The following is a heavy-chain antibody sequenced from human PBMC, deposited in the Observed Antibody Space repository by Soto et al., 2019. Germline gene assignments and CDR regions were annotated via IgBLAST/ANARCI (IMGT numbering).Heavy chain of an antibody. D-gene: IGHD4-4*01. CDR2: VSYDGNNE. V-gene: IGHV3-30*03. Sequence: QGQLVESGGGVVQPGGSLRLSCAASGFSFSSYGMHWVRQAPGKGLEWVAVVSYDGNNEYYVDSVKGRFTTSRDNSRNTVFLQLNSLRPEDTAVYYCATSKSGVGPFQLQRFFDYWGQGSLVTVSS. CDR1: GFSFSSYG. J-gene: IGHJ4*02. CDR3: ATSKSGVGPFQLQRFFDY.